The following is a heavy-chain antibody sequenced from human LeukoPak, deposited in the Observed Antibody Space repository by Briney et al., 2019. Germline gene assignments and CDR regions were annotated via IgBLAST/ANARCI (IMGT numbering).Heavy chain of an antibody. CDR2: ISYDGSNE. J-gene: IGHJ4*02. V-gene: IGHV3-30*18. CDR1: GFSFDHYG. CDR3: ANLLRWEPY. D-gene: IGHD4-23*01. Sequence: GGSLRLSCAASGFSFDHYGMHWVRQAPGKGLEWVAFISYDGSNEYYADSVKGRFTISRDNSKNTLYLQMNSLRAEDTAVYYCANLLRWEPYWGQGTLVTVSS.